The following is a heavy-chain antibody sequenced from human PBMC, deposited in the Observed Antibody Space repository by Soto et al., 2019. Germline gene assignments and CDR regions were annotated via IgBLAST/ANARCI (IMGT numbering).Heavy chain of an antibody. CDR2: IYYSGST. J-gene: IGHJ5*02. Sequence: QVQLQESGPGLVKPSQTLSLTCTVSGGSISSGGYYWSWIRQHPGKGLAWIGYIYYSGSTYYNPALKSRVTISVDTSKKQFSLQLSSVTAADTAVYYCARYHYCRSTNCDRGGWFDPWGQGTLVTVSS. D-gene: IGHD2-2*02. CDR3: ARYHYCRSTNCDRGGWFDP. V-gene: IGHV4-31*03. CDR1: GGSISSGGYY.